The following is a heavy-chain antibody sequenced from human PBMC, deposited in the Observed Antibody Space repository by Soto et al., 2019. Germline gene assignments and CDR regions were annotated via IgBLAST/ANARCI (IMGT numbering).Heavy chain of an antibody. D-gene: IGHD3-16*01. J-gene: IGHJ6*02. CDR1: GYTFTGYG. Sequence: QVRLVQSGAEVRKPGASVKISCKASGYTFTGYGFSWVRQAPGHGLERMGWISVYNSNTNYAKKFHSRVTNTAATSTSTAYMELRSLRSDDPAVYFCARDDPAESLDAFSYFGLDVWGRGTTVTVSS. V-gene: IGHV1-18*01. CDR3: ARDDPAESLDAFSYFGLDV. CDR2: ISVYNSNT.